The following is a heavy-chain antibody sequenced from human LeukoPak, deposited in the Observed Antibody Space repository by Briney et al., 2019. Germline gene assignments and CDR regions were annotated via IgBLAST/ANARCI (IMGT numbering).Heavy chain of an antibody. D-gene: IGHD2-15*01. CDR2: INSDGSST. J-gene: IGHJ5*02. CDR1: GFTFSSYW. CDR3: AAAKDWFDP. V-gene: IGHV3-74*01. Sequence: GGSLRPSCAASGFTFSSYWMHWVRQAPGKGLVWVSRINSDGSSTSYADSVKGRFTIARDNAKNTLYLQMNSLRAEDTAVYYCAAAKDWFDPWGQGTLVTVSS.